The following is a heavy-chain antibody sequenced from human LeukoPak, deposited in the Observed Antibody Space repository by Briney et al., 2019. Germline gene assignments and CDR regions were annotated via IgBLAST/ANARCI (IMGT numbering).Heavy chain of an antibody. J-gene: IGHJ6*03. Sequence: GGSLRLSCAASGFTFSSYGMHWVRQAPGKGLKWVAFIRSDGSNKYYADSVKGRFTISRDDAKKSVYLQMDSLRADDTAVYYCARFAEVYYYIDVWGTGTTVTVSS. CDR3: ARFAEVYYYIDV. CDR2: IRSDGSNK. CDR1: GFTFSSYG. V-gene: IGHV3-30*02. D-gene: IGHD2-21*01.